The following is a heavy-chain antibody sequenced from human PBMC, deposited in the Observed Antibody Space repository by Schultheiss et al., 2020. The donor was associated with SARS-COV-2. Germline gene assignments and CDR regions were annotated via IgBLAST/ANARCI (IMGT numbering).Heavy chain of an antibody. CDR1: GFTFSSYA. Sequence: GGSLRLSCAASGFTFSSYAMHWVRQAPGKGLEWVAVISYDGSNKYYADSVKGRFTISRDNSKNTLYLQMNSLRAEDTAVYYCARVGSSWYGDYYYYGMDVWGQGTTVTVSS. V-gene: IGHV3-30*04. CDR3: ARVGSSWYGDYYYYGMDV. D-gene: IGHD6-13*01. J-gene: IGHJ6*02. CDR2: ISYDGSNK.